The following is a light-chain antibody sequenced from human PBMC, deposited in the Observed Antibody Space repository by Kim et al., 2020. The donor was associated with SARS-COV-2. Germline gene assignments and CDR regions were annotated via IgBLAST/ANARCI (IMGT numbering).Light chain of an antibody. Sequence: SASVGDTVTITCQASQDISDYLNWYQQKPGKAPKLLIYDASYLETGVPSRFSGSGSGTNLILTISSLQPEDIATYYCQQYGDLPYTFGQGTKLEIK. CDR1: QDISDY. CDR3: QQYGDLPYT. J-gene: IGKJ2*01. CDR2: DAS. V-gene: IGKV1-33*01.